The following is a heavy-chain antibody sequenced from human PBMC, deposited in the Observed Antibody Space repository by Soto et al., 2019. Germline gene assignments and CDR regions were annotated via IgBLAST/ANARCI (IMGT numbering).Heavy chain of an antibody. Sequence: EVQLLESGGGLVQPGGSLRLSCAASGFTFSSYAMSWVRQAPGKGLEWVSAISGSGGSPYYADSVKGRFTISRDNSKNTLYLQMNGLRAEDTAVYYCAKKWLTVYYYYGMDVWGQGTTVTVSS. CDR1: GFTFSSYA. D-gene: IGHD3-22*01. J-gene: IGHJ6*02. CDR2: ISGSGGSP. CDR3: AKKWLTVYYYYGMDV. V-gene: IGHV3-23*01.